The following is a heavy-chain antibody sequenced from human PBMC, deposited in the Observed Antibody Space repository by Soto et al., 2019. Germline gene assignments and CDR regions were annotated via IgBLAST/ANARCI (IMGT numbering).Heavy chain of an antibody. Sequence: QVQLVESGGGVVQPGRSLRLSCAASGFTFSSYTMHWVRQAPGKGLEWVAVISYDGSNKYYADSVKGRFTISRDNSKNTLFLQMTTLRAKDTAVIYCARVRPTMIVVALVDYWGQGTLVTVSP. CDR3: ARVRPTMIVVALVDY. CDR1: GFTFSSYT. CDR2: ISYDGSNK. J-gene: IGHJ4*02. D-gene: IGHD3-22*01. V-gene: IGHV3-30-3*01.